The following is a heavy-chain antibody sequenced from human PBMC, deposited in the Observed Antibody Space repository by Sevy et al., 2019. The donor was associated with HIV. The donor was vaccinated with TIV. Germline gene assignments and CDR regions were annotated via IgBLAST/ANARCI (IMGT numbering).Heavy chain of an antibody. CDR1: GFTFSSYA. J-gene: IGHJ4*02. CDR3: ARERRQLVLGVHFDY. V-gene: IGHV3-30-3*01. D-gene: IGHD6-6*01. CDR2: ISYDGSNK. Sequence: GGSLRLSCAASGFTFSSYAMHWVRQAPGKGLEWVAVISYDGSNKYYADSVKGRFTISRDNSKNTLYLQMNSLRAEDTAVYYCARERRQLVLGVHFDYWGQGTLVTVSS.